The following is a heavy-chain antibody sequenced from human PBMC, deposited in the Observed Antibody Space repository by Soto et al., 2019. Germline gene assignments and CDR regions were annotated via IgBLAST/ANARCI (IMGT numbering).Heavy chain of an antibody. V-gene: IGHV1-2*04. CDR3: ARTRTYCSGGSCYSRYCYGMDV. J-gene: IGHJ6*02. Sequence: ASVKVSCKASGYTFTGYYMHWVRQAPGQGLEWMGWINPNSGGTNYAQKFQGWVTMTRDTSISTAYMELSRLRSDDTAVYYCARTRTYCSGGSCYSRYCYGMDVWGQGTTVTVSS. CDR2: INPNSGGT. D-gene: IGHD2-15*01. CDR1: GYTFTGYY.